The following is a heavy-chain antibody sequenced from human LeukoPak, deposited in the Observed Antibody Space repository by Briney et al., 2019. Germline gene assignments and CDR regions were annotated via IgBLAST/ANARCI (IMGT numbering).Heavy chain of an antibody. J-gene: IGHJ4*02. CDR3: ARSPVLDRNDWSFAD. Sequence: PGGSLRLSCAASGFPVNRNYMSWVRQAPGKGLEWVSVSYSGGDTYYPDSVKGRFTVSRDNPKNTVYLQMNSLRAEDTAVYFCARSPVLDRNDWSFADWGQGTLVTVSS. V-gene: IGHV3-53*01. CDR1: GFPVNRNY. CDR2: SYSGGDT. D-gene: IGHD1-1*01.